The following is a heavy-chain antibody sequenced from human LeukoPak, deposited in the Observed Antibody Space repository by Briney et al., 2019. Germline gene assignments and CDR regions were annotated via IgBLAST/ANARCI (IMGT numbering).Heavy chain of an antibody. CDR1: GFTFSSYG. V-gene: IGHV3-23*01. D-gene: IGHD3-3*01. Sequence: GGSLRLACAASGFTFSSYGMSWVRHAQGKGLGWVSHISVRGDTHFADSVKGRFTISRDNSKNTLYLQMNSLRAEDTAVYYCAKDLHDSWAVGCWGPGTLVTVSS. CDR3: AKDLHDSWAVGC. J-gene: IGHJ4*02. CDR2: ISVRGDT.